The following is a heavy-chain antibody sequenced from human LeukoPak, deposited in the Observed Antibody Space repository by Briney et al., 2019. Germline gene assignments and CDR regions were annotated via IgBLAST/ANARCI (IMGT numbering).Heavy chain of an antibody. CDR3: AGGLRRRGVVEI. D-gene: IGHD3-10*01. Sequence: GGPLRLSCAASGFTFSSYAMSWVRQAPGKGLEWVSAISGSGGSTYYADSVKGRFTISRDNSKNTPYLQMNSLRAEDTAVYYCAGGLRRRGVVEIWGQGTMVTVSS. CDR2: ISGSGGST. CDR1: GFTFSSYA. V-gene: IGHV3-23*01. J-gene: IGHJ3*02.